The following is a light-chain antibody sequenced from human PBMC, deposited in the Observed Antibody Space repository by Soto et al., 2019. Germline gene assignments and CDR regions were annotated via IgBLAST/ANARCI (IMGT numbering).Light chain of an antibody. V-gene: IGKV3-15*01. CDR1: QSVSSN. J-gene: IGKJ1*01. CDR3: QQYNTWRT. CDR2: GAS. Sequence: EIVITQSPSTLSVSPGERATLSCRASQSVSSNLAWYQQKPGQAPRLLIYGASTRATGIPARFSGSGSGTEFTLTISSLQSEDFAVYYCQQYNTWRTSGQGGKVDIK.